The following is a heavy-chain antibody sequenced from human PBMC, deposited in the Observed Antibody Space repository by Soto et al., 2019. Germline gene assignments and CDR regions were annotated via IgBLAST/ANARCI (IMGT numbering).Heavy chain of an antibody. CDR1: GFTFSSYA. Sequence: GGSLRLSCAASGFTFSSYAMSWVHQAPGKGLEWVSAISGSGGSTYYADSVKGRFTISRDNSKNTLYLQMNSLRAEDTAVYYCAKGVSGTDAFDIWGQGTMVNVSS. D-gene: IGHD1-1*01. V-gene: IGHV3-23*01. J-gene: IGHJ3*02. CDR3: AKGVSGTDAFDI. CDR2: ISGSGGST.